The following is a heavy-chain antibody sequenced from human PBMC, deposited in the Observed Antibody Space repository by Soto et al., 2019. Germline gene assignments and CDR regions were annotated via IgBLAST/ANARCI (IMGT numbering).Heavy chain of an antibody. J-gene: IGHJ3*02. Sequence: SETLSLTCTVSSGSIGNDGYYWSWFRQRPGKGLEWLGYINHGGNTYYSPSLKSRLSISVDTSKRQFSLKLSSVTAADTAIYYCASYCSSSRCYFDGAFDIWGQGTMVTVSS. CDR1: SGSIGNDGYY. CDR2: INHGGNT. V-gene: IGHV4-31*03. CDR3: ASYCSSSRCYFDGAFDI. D-gene: IGHD2-2*01.